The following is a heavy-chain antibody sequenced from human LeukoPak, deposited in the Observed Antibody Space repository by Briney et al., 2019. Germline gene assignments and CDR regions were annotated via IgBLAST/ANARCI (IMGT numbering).Heavy chain of an antibody. CDR1: GFTLDDYA. V-gene: IGHV3-9*01. Sequence: GGSLRLSCAASGFTLDDYAMHWVRQAPGKGLEWVSGISWNSGSIGYADSVKGRFTISRDNAKNSLYLQMNSLRAEDTALYYCAKDVRLYPDSSSCYDYWGQGTLVTVSS. D-gene: IGHD6-13*01. CDR3: AKDVRLYPDSSSCYDY. CDR2: ISWNSGSI. J-gene: IGHJ4*02.